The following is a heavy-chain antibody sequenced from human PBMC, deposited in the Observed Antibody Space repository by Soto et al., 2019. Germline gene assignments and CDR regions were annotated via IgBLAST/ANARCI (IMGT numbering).Heavy chain of an antibody. Sequence: SETLSLNCTVSGGSVSSGSYYWSWIRQPRGKGLEWIGYIYYSGSTKYNPSLKSRVTISVDTSKNQFSLKLSSGTAADTALYYCARAYYDFVWGSYPDYWGQGALVTVSS. CDR2: IYYSGST. CDR3: ARAYYDFVWGSYPDY. J-gene: IGHJ4*02. V-gene: IGHV4-61*01. D-gene: IGHD3-16*02. CDR1: GGSVSSGSYY.